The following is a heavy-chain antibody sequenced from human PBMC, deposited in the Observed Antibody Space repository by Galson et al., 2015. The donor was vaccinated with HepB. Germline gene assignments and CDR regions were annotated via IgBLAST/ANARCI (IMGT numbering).Heavy chain of an antibody. CDR1: GGSINSFY. J-gene: IGHJ4*02. CDR2: ISYSGIT. Sequence: SETLSLTCTVSGGSINSFYWSWLRQPPGKRLEWIGYISYSGITNYNPSLESRVTMLLDTSKNQFSLNLSSVTAADTALYLCARHASVQWNSGSYGFDLWGQGTLVAVSS. CDR3: ARHASVQWNSGSYGFDL. D-gene: IGHD1-26*01. V-gene: IGHV4-59*08.